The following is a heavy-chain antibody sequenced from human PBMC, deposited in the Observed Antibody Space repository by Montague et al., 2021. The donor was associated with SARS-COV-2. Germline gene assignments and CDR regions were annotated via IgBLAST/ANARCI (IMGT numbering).Heavy chain of an antibody. CDR2: IYTSGST. CDR1: GGSISSASYY. J-gene: IGHJ4*02. D-gene: IGHD3-3*01. V-gene: IGHV4-61*02. CDR3: ARADFWSGYLYFDY. Sequence: TLSLTCTVSGGSISSASYYWSWIRQPAGKGLEWLGRIYTSGSTNYNPSLKSRVTISVDTSKNQFSLKLSSVTAADTAVYYCARADFWSGYLYFDYWGQGTLVTVSS.